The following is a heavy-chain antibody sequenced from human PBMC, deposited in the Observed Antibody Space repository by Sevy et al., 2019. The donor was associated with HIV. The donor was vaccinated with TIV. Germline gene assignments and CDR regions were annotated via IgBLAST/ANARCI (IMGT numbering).Heavy chain of an antibody. CDR3: ARRSSGWDYFDY. J-gene: IGHJ4*02. CDR1: GFAFSDYY. V-gene: IGHV3-11*06. D-gene: IGHD6-19*01. Sequence: GGSLRLSCAASGFAFSDYYMNWIRQAPGKGLEWVSCISGLTNYINYADSVKGRFTISRDNAKNSVYLQMNILRAEDTAVYYCARRSSGWDYFDYWGQGTPVTVSS. CDR2: ISGLTNYI.